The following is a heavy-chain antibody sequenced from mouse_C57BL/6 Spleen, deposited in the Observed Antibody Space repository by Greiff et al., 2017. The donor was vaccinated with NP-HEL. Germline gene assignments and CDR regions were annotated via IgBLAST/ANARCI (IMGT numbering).Heavy chain of an antibody. CDR3: ARSYSNYAMDY. D-gene: IGHD2-5*01. CDR2: IDPSDSYT. Sequence: QVQLQQSGAELVKPGASVKLSCKASGYTFTSYWMQWVKQRPGQGLEWIGEIDPSDSYTNYNQKFKGKATLTVDTSSSTAYMQLSSLTSEDSAVYYCARSYSNYAMDYWGQGTSVTVSS. J-gene: IGHJ4*01. CDR1: GYTFTSYW. V-gene: IGHV1-50*01.